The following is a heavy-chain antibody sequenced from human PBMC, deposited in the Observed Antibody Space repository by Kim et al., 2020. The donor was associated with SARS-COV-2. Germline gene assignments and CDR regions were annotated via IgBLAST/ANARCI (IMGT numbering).Heavy chain of an antibody. Sequence: SVKVSCKASGGTFSSYAISWVRQAPGQGLEWMGGIIPIFGTANYAQKFQGRVTITADESTSTAYMELSSLRSEDTAVYYCARDFGGYYDSSAKGYWGQGTLVTVSS. CDR3: ARDFGGYYDSSAKGY. CDR2: IIPIFGTA. CDR1: GGTFSSYA. D-gene: IGHD3-22*01. J-gene: IGHJ4*02. V-gene: IGHV1-69*13.